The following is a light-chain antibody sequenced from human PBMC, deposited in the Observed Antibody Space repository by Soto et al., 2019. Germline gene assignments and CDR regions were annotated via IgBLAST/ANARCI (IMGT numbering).Light chain of an antibody. CDR1: SGHNSYA. J-gene: IGLJ2*01. CDR2: LNSDGSH. V-gene: IGLV4-69*01. Sequence: QPVLTQSPSASASLGASVKLTCTLSSGHNSYAIAWHQQQPEKGPRYLMKLNSDGSHSKGDGIPDRFSGSSSGAERYLTISSLQSGEEANYYWKTWGTGIQVFGGGTKL. CDR3: KTWGTGIQV.